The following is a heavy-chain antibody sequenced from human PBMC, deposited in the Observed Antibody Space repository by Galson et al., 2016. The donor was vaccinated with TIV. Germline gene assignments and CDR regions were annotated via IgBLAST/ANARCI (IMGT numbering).Heavy chain of an antibody. CDR2: IIPLFGEA. CDR1: GGTFSSFV. D-gene: IGHD5-18*01. Sequence: SVKVSCKASGGTFSSFVVTWVRQAPGQGLEWMGGIIPLFGEAHYAQKFQGRVTISADESTSTVYMVLRSLRSGDTAVYYCAKDRNTAMDTYYYYYGMDVWGQGTTVTVS. J-gene: IGHJ6*02. V-gene: IGHV1-69*13. CDR3: AKDRNTAMDTYYYYYGMDV.